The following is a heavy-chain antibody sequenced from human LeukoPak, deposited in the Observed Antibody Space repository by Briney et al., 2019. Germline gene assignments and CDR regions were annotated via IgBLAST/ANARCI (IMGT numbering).Heavy chain of an antibody. CDR1: GFTFSSYA. V-gene: IGHV3-30-3*01. CDR2: ISYDGSNK. CDR3: ARPSRPYSSGSFRSYFDY. D-gene: IGHD6-19*01. J-gene: IGHJ4*02. Sequence: PGGSLRLSCAASGFTFSSYAMHWVRQAPGKGLEWVAVISYDGSNKYYADSVKGRFTTSRDNSKNTLYLQMNSLRAEDTAVYYCARPSRPYSSGSFRSYFDYWGQGTLVTVSS.